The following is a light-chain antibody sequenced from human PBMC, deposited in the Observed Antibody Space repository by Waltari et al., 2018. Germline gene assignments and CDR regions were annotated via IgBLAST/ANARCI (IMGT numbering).Light chain of an antibody. Sequence: QSVLTQPPSVSGAPGLTVTISCTGRGSNVGAGYDLHWYHRLPGAAPKLLLFHNNHRPSGVPDRFSGSKSGSSASLAITGLRAEDEGDYFCQSYDSSLAVWVFGGGTKLTVL. CDR2: HNN. CDR3: QSYDSSLAVWV. V-gene: IGLV1-40*01. CDR1: GSNVGAGYD. J-gene: IGLJ3*02.